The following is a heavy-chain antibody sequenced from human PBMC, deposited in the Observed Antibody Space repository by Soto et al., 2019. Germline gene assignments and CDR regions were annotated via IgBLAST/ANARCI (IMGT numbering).Heavy chain of an antibody. CDR3: AKEGGYCSSTSCYGRVYY. CDR1: GFTFSSYA. CDR2: ISGSGGST. Sequence: EVQLLESGGGLVQPGGSLRLSCAAPGFTFSSYAMSWVRQAPGKGLEWVSAISGSGGSTYYADSVKGRFTISRDNSKNTLYLQMNSLRAEDTAVYYCAKEGGYCSSTSCYGRVYYWGQGTLVTVSS. V-gene: IGHV3-23*01. J-gene: IGHJ4*02. D-gene: IGHD2-2*03.